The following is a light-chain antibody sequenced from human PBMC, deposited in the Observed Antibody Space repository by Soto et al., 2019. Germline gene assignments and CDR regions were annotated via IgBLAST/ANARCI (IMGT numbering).Light chain of an antibody. CDR1: QSIRND. Sequence: DIVMTQSPATLSVSPGERATLSCRASQSIRNDLAWYQQKPGQAPRLLIYDASTRATGIPARFSGSGSGTEFTLTISSLQSDDFVIYYCHQYNNWPPWTFGQGTKVEI. CDR3: HQYNNWPPWT. J-gene: IGKJ1*01. CDR2: DAS. V-gene: IGKV3D-15*01.